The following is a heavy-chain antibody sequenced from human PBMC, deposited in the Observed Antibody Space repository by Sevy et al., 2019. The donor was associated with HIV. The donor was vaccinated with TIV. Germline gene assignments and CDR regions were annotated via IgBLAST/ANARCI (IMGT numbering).Heavy chain of an antibody. Sequence: SETLSLTCTVSGGSVSSGSYYWSWIRQPPGKGLEWIGYIYYSGSTNYNPSLKSRVTISVDTSKNQFSLKLISVTAADTAVYYCARDYCSGGSCYVRNFDYWGQGTLVTVSS. V-gene: IGHV4-61*01. CDR3: ARDYCSGGSCYVRNFDY. J-gene: IGHJ4*02. CDR2: IYYSGST. D-gene: IGHD2-15*01. CDR1: GGSVSSGSYY.